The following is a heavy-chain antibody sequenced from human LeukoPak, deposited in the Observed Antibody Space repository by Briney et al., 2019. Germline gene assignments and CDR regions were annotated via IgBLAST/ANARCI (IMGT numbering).Heavy chain of an antibody. Sequence: ASVKVSCKASGYTFTSYYMHWVRQAPGQGLEWMGIINPSGGSTSYAQKFQGRVTMTRDMSTSTVYMELSSLRSEDTAAYYCARGAAYCSSTSCYTPDYYYYMDVWGKGTTVTVSS. CDR1: GYTFTSYY. CDR3: ARGAAYCSSTSCYTPDYYYYMDV. D-gene: IGHD2-2*02. CDR2: INPSGGST. J-gene: IGHJ6*03. V-gene: IGHV1-46*01.